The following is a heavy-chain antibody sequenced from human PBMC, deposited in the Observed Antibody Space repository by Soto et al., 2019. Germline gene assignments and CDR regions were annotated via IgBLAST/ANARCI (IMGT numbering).Heavy chain of an antibody. CDR1: GFTFINSA. CDR2: IVVGSGHI. D-gene: IGHD1-26*01. Sequence: ASVKVSCKASGFTFINSAIQWARQARGQRLEWMGWIVVGSGHINYAQKFQERLSITRDMSTSTAYMELSSLTLEDTAVYDCAAVQGGGATFHFWGPGTLVTFSS. CDR3: AAVQGGGATFHF. V-gene: IGHV1-58*02. J-gene: IGHJ4*02.